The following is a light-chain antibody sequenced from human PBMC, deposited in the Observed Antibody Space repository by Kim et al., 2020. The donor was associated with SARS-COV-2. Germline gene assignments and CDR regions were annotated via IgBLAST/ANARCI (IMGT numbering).Light chain of an antibody. CDR2: EDN. V-gene: IGLV6-57*02. Sequence: NFMLTQPHSVSESPGKTVTISCTGSSGSIASNYVQWYQQRPGSAPPTVIYEDNQRTSGVPDRFSGSIDSSSNSASLTISGLKTEDEADYNCQSYDSSNHVVFGGGTQLTVL. CDR3: QSYDSSNHVV. J-gene: IGLJ2*01. CDR1: SGSIASNY.